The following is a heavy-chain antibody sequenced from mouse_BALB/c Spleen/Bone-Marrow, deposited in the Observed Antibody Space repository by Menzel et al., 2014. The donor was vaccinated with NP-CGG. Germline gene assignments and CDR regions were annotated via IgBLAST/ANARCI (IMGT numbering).Heavy chain of an antibody. J-gene: IGHJ4*01. Sequence: EVMLVESGGDLVKPGGSLKLSCAASGFTFSSYGMSWGRQTPDKRLEWVATISSGGSNTYYPDSVKGRFTISRDNAKNSLYLQMSSLKSEDTAMYYCARHQRYYAMGYWGQGTSVTVSS. CDR1: GFTFSSYG. CDR3: ARHQRYYAMGY. V-gene: IGHV5-6*01. CDR2: ISSGGSNT.